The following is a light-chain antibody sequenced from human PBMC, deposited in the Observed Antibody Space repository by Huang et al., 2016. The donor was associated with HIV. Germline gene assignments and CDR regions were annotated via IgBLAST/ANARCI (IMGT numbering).Light chain of an antibody. CDR2: DAS. Sequence: EIVLTQSPATLSLSPGERATLSCRASQSVGSDLAWYQQRPGQAPRLLIHDASNRATGSPARFSGSGSGTDFTLTISSLEPEDFAVYYCQQRGNWPLTFGGGTKVEIK. CDR1: QSVGSD. J-gene: IGKJ4*01. V-gene: IGKV3-11*01. CDR3: QQRGNWPLT.